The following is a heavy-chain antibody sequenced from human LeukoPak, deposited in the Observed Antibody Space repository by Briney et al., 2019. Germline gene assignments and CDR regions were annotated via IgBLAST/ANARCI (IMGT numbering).Heavy chain of an antibody. CDR1: GGSISSYY. Sequence: PSETLSLTCTVSGGSISSYYWSWIRQPPGKGLEWIGYIYYSGSTNYNPSLKSRVTISVDTSKNQFSLKLSSVTAADTAVYYCARYLWFGELRYLDYWGQGTLVTVSS. D-gene: IGHD3-10*01. CDR2: IYYSGST. CDR3: ARYLWFGELRYLDY. V-gene: IGHV4-59*08. J-gene: IGHJ4*02.